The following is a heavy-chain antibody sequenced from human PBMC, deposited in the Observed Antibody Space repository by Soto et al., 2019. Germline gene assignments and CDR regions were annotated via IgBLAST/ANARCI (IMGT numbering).Heavy chain of an antibody. J-gene: IGHJ5*02. Sequence: GGSMRLSSAASGFTFSRYWMSWVRQAQGKGLEWVASTKQDGREKYDVDSVKGRFTISRDNPKNSLYLQMNSLRAEDMAVYYCARDPFTIFGVVTSSWGQGTLITVSS. CDR2: TKQDGREK. D-gene: IGHD3-3*01. CDR3: ARDPFTIFGVVTSS. V-gene: IGHV3-7*01. CDR1: GFTFSRYW.